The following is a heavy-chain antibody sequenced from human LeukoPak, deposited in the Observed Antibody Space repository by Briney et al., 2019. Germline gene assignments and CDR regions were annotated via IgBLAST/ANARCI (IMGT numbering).Heavy chain of an antibody. CDR3: ASAVEVATLSY. CDR2: IYPGDSDT. J-gene: IGHJ4*02. D-gene: IGHD5-24*01. V-gene: IGHV5-51*01. CDR1: GHRFASYW. Sequence: GESLQISCKGSGHRFASYWIGWVRQMPGKGLERMGIIYPGDSDTRYSPSFQGQVTISADKSISTAYLQWSSLKASDTAMYYCASAVEVATLSYWGQGTLVTVSS.